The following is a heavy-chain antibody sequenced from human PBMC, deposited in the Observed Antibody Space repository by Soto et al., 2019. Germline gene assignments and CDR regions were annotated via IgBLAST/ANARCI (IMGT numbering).Heavy chain of an antibody. CDR3: AKEDHGTIAVAGTPADY. Sequence: QVQLVESGGGVVQPGRSLRLSCTGSGFTFSSYGIHWVRQAPGKGLEWVATISYDGIYKYTADSVNGRFIISRANSTTAVHLQMNSLRAEDTAVYYCAKEDHGTIAVAGTPADYWGQGTPVTVSS. V-gene: IGHV3-30*18. J-gene: IGHJ4*02. CDR2: ISYDGIYK. D-gene: IGHD6-19*01. CDR1: GFTFSSYG.